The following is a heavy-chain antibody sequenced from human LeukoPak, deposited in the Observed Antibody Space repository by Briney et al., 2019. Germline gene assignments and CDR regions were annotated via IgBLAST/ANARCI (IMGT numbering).Heavy chain of an antibody. V-gene: IGHV3-23*01. CDR3: AKVPPLWDNWFDP. D-gene: IGHD3-16*01. Sequence: GGSLRLSCAASGFTFSSYEMNWVRQAPGKGLEWVSAIRGSGGGTYYADSVKGRFTISRDNSKNTLYLQMNSLRAEDTAVYYCAKVPPLWDNWFDPWGQGNLVTVSS. CDR1: GFTFSSYE. J-gene: IGHJ5*02. CDR2: IRGSGGGT.